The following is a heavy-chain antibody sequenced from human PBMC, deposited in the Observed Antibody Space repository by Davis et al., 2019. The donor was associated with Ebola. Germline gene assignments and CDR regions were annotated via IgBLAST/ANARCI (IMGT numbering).Heavy chain of an antibody. CDR2: IIPIFGTA. D-gene: IGHD4-11*01. J-gene: IGHJ5*02. CDR1: GGTFNNYF. CDR3: ARGGDMTTNWFDP. Sequence: SVKASCKASGGTFNNYFYSWVRQAPGQGLEWMGGIIPIFGTANYAQKFQGRVTITADESTSTAYMELSSLRSEDTAVYYCARGGDMTTNWFDPWGQGTLVTVSS. V-gene: IGHV1-69*13.